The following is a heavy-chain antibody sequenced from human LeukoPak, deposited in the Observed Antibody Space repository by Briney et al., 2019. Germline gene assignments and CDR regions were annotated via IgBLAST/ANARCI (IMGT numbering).Heavy chain of an antibody. CDR1: GGTFSHYA. V-gene: IGHV1-69*06. Sequence: SVKVSCKASGGTFSHYAISWVRQAPGQGLEWMGGIAPISGTPIYAQRFQGRLTITADKSTSTAYMKLSSLRSEDTAVYYCARVVGLTGYSSNWYSGYYYYMDVWGKGTTVTVSS. CDR3: ARVVGLTGYSSNWYSGYYYYMDV. D-gene: IGHD6-13*01. J-gene: IGHJ6*03. CDR2: IAPISGTP.